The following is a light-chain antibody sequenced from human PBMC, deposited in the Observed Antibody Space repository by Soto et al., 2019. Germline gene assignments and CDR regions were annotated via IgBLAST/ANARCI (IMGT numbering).Light chain of an antibody. J-gene: IGKJ4*01. Sequence: DVVMTQSPLSLPVTLGQPASISCRSSQSLVYSDGNTYLNWFLQRPGQSPRRLIYKVSNRDSGVPDRFSGSGSGTDFTLKISRVEAEDVGVYYCMQGTHWLTFGGGTKVEIK. CDR1: QSLVYSDGNTY. CDR2: KVS. CDR3: MQGTHWLT. V-gene: IGKV2-30*01.